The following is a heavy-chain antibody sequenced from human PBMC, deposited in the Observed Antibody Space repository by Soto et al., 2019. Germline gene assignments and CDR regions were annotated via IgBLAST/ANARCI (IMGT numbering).Heavy chain of an antibody. CDR3: ARDCGGDCYFSIDY. Sequence: EVQLVESGGGLVQPGGSLRLSCAASGFTVSSNYMSWVRQAPGKGLEWVSVIYSGGSTYYADSVKGRFTISRDNSKNTLYLQMNSLRAEDTAVYYFARDCGGDCYFSIDYWGQGTLVTVSS. D-gene: IGHD2-21*01. V-gene: IGHV3-66*01. J-gene: IGHJ4*02. CDR1: GFTVSSNY. CDR2: IYSGGST.